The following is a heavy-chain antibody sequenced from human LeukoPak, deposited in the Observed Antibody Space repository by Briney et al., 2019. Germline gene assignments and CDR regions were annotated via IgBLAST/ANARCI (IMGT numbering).Heavy chain of an antibody. CDR2: IYPGDSDT. CDR3: ARQAGQIFGVPPGHMDV. V-gene: IGHV5-51*01. Sequence: GESLKISCRGSGYSFTTYWIGWVRQMPGKGLEWMGIIYPGDSDTRYSPSFQGQVTFSADKSISTAYLQWSSLKASDTAMYYCARQAGQIFGVPPGHMDVWGKGTTVTVSS. J-gene: IGHJ6*03. D-gene: IGHD3-3*01. CDR1: GYSFTTYW.